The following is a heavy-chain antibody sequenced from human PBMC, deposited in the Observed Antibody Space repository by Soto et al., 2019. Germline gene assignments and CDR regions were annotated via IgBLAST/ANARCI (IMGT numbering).Heavy chain of an antibody. D-gene: IGHD5-12*01. J-gene: IGHJ6*03. Sequence: PGGSLRLSCAASGFTFSSYGMHWVRQAPGKGLEWVAVISYDGSNKYYADSVKGRFTISRDNSKNTLYLQMNSLRAEDTAVYYCAKDGIVATISYYYYMDVWGKGTTVTV. CDR3: AKDGIVATISYYYYMDV. V-gene: IGHV3-30*18. CDR1: GFTFSSYG. CDR2: ISYDGSNK.